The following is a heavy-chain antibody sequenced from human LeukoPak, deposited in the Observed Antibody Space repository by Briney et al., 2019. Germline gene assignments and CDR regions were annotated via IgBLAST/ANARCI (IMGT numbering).Heavy chain of an antibody. CDR3: ARGPGIAVAGTG. J-gene: IGHJ4*02. Sequence: KPSETLSLTCTVSGGSMIRTDYYWGWIRQPPGKGLEWIGSIYHSGSTYYNPSLESRVSVSVDTSKSQFSLRLSSVTAADTAVYYCARGPGIAVAGTGWGQGTLVTVSS. D-gene: IGHD6-19*01. CDR2: IYHSGST. CDR1: GGSMIRTDYY. V-gene: IGHV4-39*01.